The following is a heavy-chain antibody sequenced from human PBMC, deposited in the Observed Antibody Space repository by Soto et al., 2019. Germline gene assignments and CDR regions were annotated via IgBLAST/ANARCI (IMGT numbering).Heavy chain of an antibody. J-gene: IGHJ4*02. V-gene: IGHV1-2*02. CDR3: ARVSHCSSTSCYPGGFDY. Sequence: ASVKVSWKASGYTFTGYYMHWVRQAPGQGLEWMGWINPNSGGTNYAQKFQGRVTMTRDTSISTAYMELSRLRSDDTAVYYCARVSHCSSTSCYPGGFDYWGQGTLVTVSS. D-gene: IGHD2-2*01. CDR1: GYTFTGYY. CDR2: INPNSGGT.